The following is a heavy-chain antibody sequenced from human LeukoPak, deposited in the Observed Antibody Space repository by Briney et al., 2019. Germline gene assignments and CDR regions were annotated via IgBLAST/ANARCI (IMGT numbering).Heavy chain of an antibody. J-gene: IGHJ4*02. D-gene: IGHD2-15*01. V-gene: IGHV4-4*02. CDR1: DGSIKTNYW. CDR3: ARGNEYTWWQ. CDR2: TWHSGSST. Sequence: SETLSLTCTVSDGSIKTNYWWTWVRQPPGKGLEWIGETWHSGSSTNYNPSLKSRVTISVDKPKSQFSLKLTSVTAADTAIYYCARGNEYTWWQWSQGTLVTVSS.